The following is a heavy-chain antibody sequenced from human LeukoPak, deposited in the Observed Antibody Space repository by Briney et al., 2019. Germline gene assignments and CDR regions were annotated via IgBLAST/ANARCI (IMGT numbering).Heavy chain of an antibody. CDR2: IYYSGST. D-gene: IGHD6-6*01. V-gene: IGHV4-39*07. Sequence: SETLSLTCTVSGGSISSSSYYWGWIRQPPGKGLEWIGSIYYSGSTYYNPSLKSRVTISVDTSKNQFSLKLSSVTAADTAVYYCARGKRAARPADWGQGTLVTVSS. J-gene: IGHJ4*02. CDR1: GGSISSSSYY. CDR3: ARGKRAARPAD.